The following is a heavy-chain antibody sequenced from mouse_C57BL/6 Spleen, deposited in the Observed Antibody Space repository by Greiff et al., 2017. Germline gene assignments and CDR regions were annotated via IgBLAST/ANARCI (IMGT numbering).Heavy chain of an antibody. CDR1: GFTFSSYA. Sequence: EVQRVESGGGLVKPGGSLKLSCAVSGFTFSSYAMSWVRQTPEKRLEWVATISDGGSYSYYPDNVKGLFTISRDNAKNNLYLQMSHLKSEDTAMCFCAREVWDYYGSGFSYWGQGTLVTVSA. D-gene: IGHD1-1*01. CDR3: AREVWDYYGSGFSY. J-gene: IGHJ3*01. V-gene: IGHV5-4*01. CDR2: ISDGGSYS.